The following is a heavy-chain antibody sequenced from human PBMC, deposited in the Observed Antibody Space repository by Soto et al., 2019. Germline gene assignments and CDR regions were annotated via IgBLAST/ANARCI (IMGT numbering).Heavy chain of an antibody. CDR1: GFSVSSGSYY. D-gene: IGHD1-26*01. CDR2: IYYSGST. V-gene: IGHV4-61*01. CDR3: ARAGLGDGSDY. J-gene: IGHJ4*02. Sequence: SETLSLTCPVSGFSVSSGSYYWSWIRQPPGKGLEWIGYIYYSGSTKYNPSLKSRVTISVDTSKNQFSLKLSSVTAADTAVYYCARAGLGDGSDYWGQGTLVTVSS.